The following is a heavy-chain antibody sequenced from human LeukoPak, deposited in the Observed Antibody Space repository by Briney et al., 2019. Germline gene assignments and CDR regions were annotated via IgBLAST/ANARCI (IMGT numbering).Heavy chain of an antibody. CDR2: ISDDGNNK. CDR3: ARPVDYNAGDY. J-gene: IGHJ4*02. CDR1: GFTFSDYY. V-gene: IGHV3-30*03. D-gene: IGHD5-12*01. Sequence: GGSLRLSCAASGFTFSDYYMSWIRQAPGKGLEWVAVISDDGNNKYYADSVKGRFTISRDNSKNALYLQMNSLRAEDTAVYYCARPVDYNAGDYWGQGTLVTVSS.